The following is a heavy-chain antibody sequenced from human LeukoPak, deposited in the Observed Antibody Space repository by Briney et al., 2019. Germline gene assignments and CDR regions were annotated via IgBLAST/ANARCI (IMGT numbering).Heavy chain of an antibody. V-gene: IGHV5-51*01. D-gene: IGHD3-3*01. CDR2: IDPSDSDT. CDR1: ATSVASYW. Sequence: GESLKISCKVSATSVASYWIGWVRQMPGKGLEWMGIIDPSDSDTRYSPSFQGQITISADKSISTAYLQWSSLKASDTAIYYCARFRSGYSDYWGQGTLVTVSS. J-gene: IGHJ4*02. CDR3: ARFRSGYSDY.